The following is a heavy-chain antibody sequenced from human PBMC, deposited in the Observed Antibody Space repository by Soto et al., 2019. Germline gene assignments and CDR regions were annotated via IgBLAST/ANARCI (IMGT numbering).Heavy chain of an antibody. J-gene: IGHJ4*02. CDR3: AKDANGYKYGSYFDD. D-gene: IGHD5-18*01. Sequence: PSETLSLTCAVSGGSFNGYYWSWIRQPPGKGLEWIGEINYSGSVSYNPSLKSRFIISVDRSKNQFSLRLSSVTASDTALYYCAKDANGYKYGSYFDDWGQGTLVT. CDR2: INYSGSV. V-gene: IGHV4-34*01. CDR1: GGSFNGYY.